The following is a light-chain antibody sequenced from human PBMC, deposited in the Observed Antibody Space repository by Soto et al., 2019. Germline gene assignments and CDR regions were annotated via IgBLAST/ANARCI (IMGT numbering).Light chain of an antibody. CDR2: SNH. V-gene: IGLV1-44*01. Sequence: QAVVTQPPSASGTPGQRVTISCSGSSSNIGGYAVNWYRQVPGTAPKLLIYSNHQRPSGVPDRFSGSRSGTSATLAISGLQSDDEADYFCAAWDDSLNGVIFGGGTKVTVL. CDR3: AAWDDSLNGVI. J-gene: IGLJ2*01. CDR1: SSNIGGYA.